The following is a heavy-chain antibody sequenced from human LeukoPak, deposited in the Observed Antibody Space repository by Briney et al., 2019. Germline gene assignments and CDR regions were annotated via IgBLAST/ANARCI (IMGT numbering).Heavy chain of an antibody. CDR2: INGYSGNR. CDR1: GYTFTSYG. CDR3: ARVPNDRTVVRGVSIFLLYYIDY. Sequence: GASVKVSCKASGYTFTSYGVTWVRQAPGQGLEWLGWINGYSGNRNSVEKVQGRVTMTTDTSTNTAYMELRSLRSDDTAIYYCARVPNDRTVVRGVSIFLLYYIDYWGQGTLVTVSS. D-gene: IGHD3-10*01. V-gene: IGHV1-18*01. J-gene: IGHJ4*02.